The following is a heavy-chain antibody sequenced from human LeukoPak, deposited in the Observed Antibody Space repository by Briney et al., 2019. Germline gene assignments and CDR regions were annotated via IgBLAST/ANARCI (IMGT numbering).Heavy chain of an antibody. D-gene: IGHD3-16*02. CDR2: IRQDGSEK. V-gene: IGHV3-7*01. CDR3: AREDYDYVWGSYRQPIRKYYFDY. CDR1: GFTFSSYW. Sequence: GGSLRLSCAASGFTFSSYWMSWVRQAPGKGLEWVANIRQDGSEKYYVDSVKGRFTISRGNAKNSLYLQMNSLRAEDTAVYYCAREDYDYVWGSYRQPIRKYYFDYWGQGTLVTVSS. J-gene: IGHJ4*02.